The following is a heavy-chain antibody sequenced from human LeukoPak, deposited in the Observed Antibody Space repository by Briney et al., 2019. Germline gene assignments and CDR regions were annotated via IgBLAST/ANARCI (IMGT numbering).Heavy chain of an antibody. Sequence: ASVKVSCKASGYTFISYDINWVRQATGQGLEWMGWMNPNSGNTGYAQKFQGRVTMTRSTSINTAYIERSSLTSDDTAVYYCARLGEYSNWFDPWGQGTLVIVSS. D-gene: IGHD3-16*01. CDR1: GYTFISYD. J-gene: IGHJ5*02. CDR2: MNPNSGNT. CDR3: ARLGEYSNWFDP. V-gene: IGHV1-8*01.